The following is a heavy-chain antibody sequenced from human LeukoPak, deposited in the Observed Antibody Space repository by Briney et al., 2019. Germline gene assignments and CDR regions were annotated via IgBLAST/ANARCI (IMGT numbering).Heavy chain of an antibody. D-gene: IGHD2-2*01. J-gene: IGHJ4*02. Sequence: ASVKVSCKASGYTFTRYYMHWVRQAPGQGLEWMGIINPSGGSTSYAQKFQGRVTMTRDTSTSTVYMELSSQRSEDTAVYYCARDEPNCSSTSCYPSYYFDYWGQGTLVTVSS. V-gene: IGHV1-46*01. CDR3: ARDEPNCSSTSCYPSYYFDY. CDR2: INPSGGST. CDR1: GYTFTRYY.